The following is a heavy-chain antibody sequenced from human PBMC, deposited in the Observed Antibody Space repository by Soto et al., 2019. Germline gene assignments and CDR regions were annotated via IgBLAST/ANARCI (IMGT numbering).Heavy chain of an antibody. CDR2: IYSGGST. Sequence: PGGSLRLSCAASGFTVSSNYMSWVRQAPGKGLEWVSVIYSGGSTYYADSVKGRFTISRDNSKNTLYLQMNSLRAEDTAVYYCARVTVRGVIRVFDYWGQGTLVTVSS. CDR3: ARVTVRGVIRVFDY. V-gene: IGHV3-53*01. D-gene: IGHD3-10*01. CDR1: GFTVSSNY. J-gene: IGHJ4*02.